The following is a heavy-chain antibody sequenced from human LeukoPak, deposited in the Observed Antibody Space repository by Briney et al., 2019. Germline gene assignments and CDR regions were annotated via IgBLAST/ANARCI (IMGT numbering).Heavy chain of an antibody. V-gene: IGHV1-69*01. CDR1: GGTFSSYA. CDR3: AREGTVANLKRYFDY. D-gene: IGHD6-19*01. CDR2: ITPIFGTA. J-gene: IGHJ4*02. Sequence: SVKVSCKASGGTFSSYAISWVRQAPGQGLEWMGGITPIFGTANYAQKFQGRVTITADESTSTAYMELSSLRSEDTAVYYCAREGTVANLKRYFDYWGQGTLVTVSS.